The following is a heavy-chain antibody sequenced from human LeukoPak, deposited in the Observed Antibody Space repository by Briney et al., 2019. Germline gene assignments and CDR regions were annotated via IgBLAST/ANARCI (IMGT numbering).Heavy chain of an antibody. CDR1: GFTFSDHY. CDR2: IKHKADSYTT. D-gene: IGHD1-14*01. V-gene: IGHV3-72*01. CDR3: VRLWDRWFDS. J-gene: IGHJ5*01. Sequence: PGGSLRLSCAASGFTFSDHYMDWVRQAPGKGLEWVGRIKHKADSYTTEYAASVKGRFTISRDDSKNSLYLQMNSLKTEDTAVYYCVRLWDRWFDSWGQGTLVTVS.